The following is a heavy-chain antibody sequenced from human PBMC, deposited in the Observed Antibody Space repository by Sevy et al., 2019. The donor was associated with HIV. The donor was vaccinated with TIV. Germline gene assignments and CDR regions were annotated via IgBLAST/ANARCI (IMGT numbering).Heavy chain of an antibody. V-gene: IGHV4-39*01. D-gene: IGHD6-19*01. CDR1: GDSISSSTYY. CDR2: IYYSGTT. J-gene: IGHJ4*02. Sequence: SETLSLTCTVSGDSISSSTYYWGWIRQPPGKGLEWIGNIYYSGTTYYSPSLRSRVTIAVDTSKNQFSLRLSSVTAADTAVYYCARLLRSTGWDYWGQGTLVTVSS. CDR3: ARLLRSTGWDY.